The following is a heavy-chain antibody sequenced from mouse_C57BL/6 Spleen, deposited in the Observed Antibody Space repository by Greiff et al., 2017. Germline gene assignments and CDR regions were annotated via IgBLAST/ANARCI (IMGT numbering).Heavy chain of an antibody. V-gene: IGHV1-19*01. CDR1: GYTFTDYY. Sequence: EVQLQESGPVLVKPGASVKMSCKASGYTFTDYYMNWVKQSHGKSLEWIGVINPHNGGTSYNQKFKGKATLTVDKSSSTAYMELNSLTSEDSAVYYCARSEGYYFDYWGQGTTLTVSS. CDR2: INPHNGGT. CDR3: ARSEGYYFDY. J-gene: IGHJ2*01. D-gene: IGHD3-2*02.